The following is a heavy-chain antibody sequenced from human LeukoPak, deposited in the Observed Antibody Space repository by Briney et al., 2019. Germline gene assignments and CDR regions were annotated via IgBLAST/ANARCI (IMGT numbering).Heavy chain of an antibody. V-gene: IGHV1-46*01. CDR3: ARGPYSSGWFLAEYFQH. J-gene: IGHJ1*01. D-gene: IGHD6-19*01. CDR2: INPSGGST. Sequence: ASVKVSCKASGYTFTSYYMHWVRQAPGQGLEWMGIINPSGGSTSYAQKFQGRVTMTRDTSTSTVYMELSSLRSEDTAVYYCARGPYSSGWFLAEYFQHWGQGTLVTVSS. CDR1: GYTFTSYY.